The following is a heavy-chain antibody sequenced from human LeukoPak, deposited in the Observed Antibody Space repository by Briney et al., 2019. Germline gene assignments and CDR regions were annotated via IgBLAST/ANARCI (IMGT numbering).Heavy chain of an antibody. J-gene: IGHJ5*02. Sequence: ASVKVSCKASGYTFTSYAMSWVRQAPGQGLEWMGWINTNTGNPTYAQGFTGRFVFSLDTSVSTAYLQISSLKAEDTAVYYCASASVFWSGPNDWFDPWGQGTLVTVSS. V-gene: IGHV7-4-1*02. CDR3: ASASVFWSGPNDWFDP. CDR2: INTNTGNP. D-gene: IGHD3-3*01. CDR1: GYTFTSYA.